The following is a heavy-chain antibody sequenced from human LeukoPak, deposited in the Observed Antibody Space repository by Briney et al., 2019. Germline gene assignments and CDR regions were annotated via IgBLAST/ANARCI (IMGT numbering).Heavy chain of an antibody. V-gene: IGHV4-30-2*01. CDR3: ARTYYYDSSGQRHDAFDI. CDR2: IYHSGST. J-gene: IGHJ3*02. CDR1: GGSISSGGYS. Sequence: SETLSLTCAVSGGSISSGGYSWSWIRQPPGKGLEWIGYIYHSGSTYYNPSLKSRVTISVDRSKNQFSLKLSSVTAADTAVYYCARTYYYDSSGQRHDAFDIWGQGTMVTVSS. D-gene: IGHD3-22*01.